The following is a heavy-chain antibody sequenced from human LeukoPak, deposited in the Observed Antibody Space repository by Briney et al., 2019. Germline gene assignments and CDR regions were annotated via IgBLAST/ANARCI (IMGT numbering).Heavy chain of an antibody. CDR2: IYYSGST. Sequence: SQTLSLTCTVSGGSISSGGYYWSWIRQHPGKGLEWIGYIYYSGSTYYNPSLKSRVTISVDTSKNQFSLKLSSVTAADTAVYYCARMLGREPYYYYYGMDVWGQGTTVTVSS. D-gene: IGHD1-26*01. J-gene: IGHJ6*02. V-gene: IGHV4-31*03. CDR1: GGSISSGGYY. CDR3: ARMLGREPYYYYYGMDV.